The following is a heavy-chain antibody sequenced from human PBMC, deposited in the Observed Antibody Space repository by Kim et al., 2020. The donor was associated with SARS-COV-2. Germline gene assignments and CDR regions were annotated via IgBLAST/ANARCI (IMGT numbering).Heavy chain of an antibody. CDR2: ISGSGGST. CDR3: AKDIHQQLAKYYYYYGMDV. Sequence: GGSLRLSCAASGFTFSSYAMSWVRQAPGKGLEWVSAISGSGGSTYYADSVKGRFTISRDNSKNTLYLQMNSLRAEDTAVYYCAKDIHQQLAKYYYYYGMDVWGQGTTVTVSS. CDR1: GFTFSSYA. V-gene: IGHV3-23*01. J-gene: IGHJ6*02. D-gene: IGHD6-13*01.